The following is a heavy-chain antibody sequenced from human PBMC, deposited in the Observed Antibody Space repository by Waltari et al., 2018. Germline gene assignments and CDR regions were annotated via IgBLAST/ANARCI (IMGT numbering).Heavy chain of an antibody. CDR3: ARTRIEDVVVVAATPRYYYYGMDV. J-gene: IGHJ6*02. CDR1: GGTFSSYA. D-gene: IGHD2-15*01. CDR2: IIPIFGTA. Sequence: QVQLVQSGAEVKKPGSSVKVSCKASGGTFSSYAISWVRQAPGQGLEWMGGIIPIFGTANYAQKFQGIVTITADESTSTAYMELSSLTSEDTAVYYCARTRIEDVVVVAATPRYYYYGMDVWGQGTTVTVSS. V-gene: IGHV1-69*01.